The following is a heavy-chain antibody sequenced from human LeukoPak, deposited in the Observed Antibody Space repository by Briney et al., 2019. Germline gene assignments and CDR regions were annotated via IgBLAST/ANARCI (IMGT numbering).Heavy chain of an antibody. V-gene: IGHV3-21*01. CDR1: GFTFSSYS. CDR2: ISSSSSYI. J-gene: IGHJ4*02. D-gene: IGHD5-18*01. Sequence: GGSLRLSCAASGFTFSSYSMNWVRQAPGKGLEWVSSISSSSSYIYYADSVKGRFTISRDNAKNSLYLQMNSLRAEDTAVCYCARTPTAMVPTDLDYWGQGTLVTVSS. CDR3: ARTPTAMVPTDLDY.